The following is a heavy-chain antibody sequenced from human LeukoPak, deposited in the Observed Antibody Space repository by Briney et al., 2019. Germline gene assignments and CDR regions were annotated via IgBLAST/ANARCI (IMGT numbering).Heavy chain of an antibody. V-gene: IGHV3-48*04. J-gene: IGHJ6*03. CDR1: GFSFSYDS. CDR3: AKVDRGDYSSSPVPYYNYYMNV. Sequence: RGCLRLSCAASGFSFSYDSMNWVRPAQGGGLGWESCIRRSGGLTFYSDSVGGRFTISRDYAKNLLYLHINSLRVEDTAVYYCAKVDRGDYSSSPVPYYNYYMNVWGKGTTVTVSS. D-gene: IGHD6-13*01. CDR2: IRRSGGLT.